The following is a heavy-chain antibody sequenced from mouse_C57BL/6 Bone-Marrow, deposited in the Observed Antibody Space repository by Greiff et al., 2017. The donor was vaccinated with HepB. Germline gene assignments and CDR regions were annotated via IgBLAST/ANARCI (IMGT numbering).Heavy chain of an antibody. CDR1: GYTFTSYW. Sequence: VQLQQSGAELVKPGASVKMSCKASGYTFTSYWITWVKQRPGQGLEWIGDISPGSGSTKYNEKFKSKATLTVDTSSSTAYMQLSSLTSEDSAVYYCARGEFAYWGQGTLVTVSA. J-gene: IGHJ3*01. CDR2: ISPGSGST. V-gene: IGHV1-55*01. CDR3: ARGEFAY.